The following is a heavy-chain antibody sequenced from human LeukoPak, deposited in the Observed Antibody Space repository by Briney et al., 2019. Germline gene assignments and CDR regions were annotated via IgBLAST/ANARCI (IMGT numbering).Heavy chain of an antibody. V-gene: IGHV5-51*01. J-gene: IGHJ5*02. CDR2: IYPADSDT. Sequence: GESLRISCKASGYTFATYWIGWVRQMPGKGLEWMGIIYPADSDTRYSPSFQGQVTCSADKSTSTAYLQWSSLNASDTAMYYCARHSRFSSSSYGFDPWGQGTLVTVSS. D-gene: IGHD6-6*01. CDR1: GYTFATYW. CDR3: ARHSRFSSSSYGFDP.